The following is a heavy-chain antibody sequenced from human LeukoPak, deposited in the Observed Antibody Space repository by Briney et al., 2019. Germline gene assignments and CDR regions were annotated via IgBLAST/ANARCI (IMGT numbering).Heavy chain of an antibody. D-gene: IGHD3-22*01. V-gene: IGHV5-51*01. Sequence: GESLKIPCKGSGYSFTSYWIGWVRQMPGKGLEWMGSIYPGDSDTRYSPSFQGQVTISADKSISTAYLQSSSLKASDTAMYYCARGGYDSSGYSLDKYYFDYWGQGPLVTVSS. CDR2: IYPGDSDT. J-gene: IGHJ4*02. CDR3: ARGGYDSSGYSLDKYYFDY. CDR1: GYSFTSYW.